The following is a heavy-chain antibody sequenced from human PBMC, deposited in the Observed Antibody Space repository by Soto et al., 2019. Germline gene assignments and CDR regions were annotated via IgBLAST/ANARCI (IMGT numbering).Heavy chain of an antibody. CDR3: VRHKHYSNYFDY. V-gene: IGHV4-39*01. D-gene: IGHD4-4*01. CDR2: IYSIGST. Sequence: SETLSLTCTVSGGSISTSNYYWAWIRQPPGKGLEWIGSIYSIGSTHYNPSLESRVTISVDTSKNQFSLRLSSVTAADTAVFYCVRHKHYSNYFDYWGQGTLVTVSS. CDR1: GGSISTSNYY. J-gene: IGHJ4*02.